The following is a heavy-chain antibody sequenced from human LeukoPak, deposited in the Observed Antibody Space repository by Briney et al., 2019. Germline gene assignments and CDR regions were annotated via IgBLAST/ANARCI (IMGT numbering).Heavy chain of an antibody. Sequence: GGSLRLSCAASGFDFSTDVMYWVRQAPGKVLEWVSAVYGNGDGISYADSVKGRFTISRDNSKNTLYLKMNSLSPEDTALYYCAKLGVRSSAGEDYWGQGTLVTVSS. CDR2: VYGNGDGI. V-gene: IGHV3-23*01. CDR1: GFDFSTDV. D-gene: IGHD3-10*01. J-gene: IGHJ4*02. CDR3: AKLGVRSSAGEDY.